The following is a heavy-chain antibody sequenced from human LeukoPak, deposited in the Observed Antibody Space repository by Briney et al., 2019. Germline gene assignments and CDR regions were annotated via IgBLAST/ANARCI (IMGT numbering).Heavy chain of an antibody. V-gene: IGHV3-23*01. CDR1: GFTYSSYA. CDR3: AKGESNWDYYFDY. J-gene: IGHJ4*02. CDR2: ISSSGGST. D-gene: IGHD7-27*01. Sequence: GGSLRLSCAASGFTYSSYAMSWVRQAPGKGLEWVSAISSSGGSTYYADSVKGRFTISRDNSKNTLFLQMNSLRAEDTAAYYCAKGESNWDYYFDYWGQGTLVTVSS.